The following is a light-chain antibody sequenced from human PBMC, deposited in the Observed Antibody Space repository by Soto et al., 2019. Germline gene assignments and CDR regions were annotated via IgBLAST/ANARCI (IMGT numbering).Light chain of an antibody. CDR1: SSTIGTNS. CDR3: QSYDISLSGYV. Sequence: QSVLTQPPSVSAAPGRNVTISCSGTSSTIGTNSVSWYQHVPGTAPKLLIYDNNNRPSGVPDRISGSKSGTSASLAITGLQAEDEADYYCQSYDISLSGYVFGTGTKVTVL. J-gene: IGLJ1*01. V-gene: IGLV1-40*01. CDR2: DNN.